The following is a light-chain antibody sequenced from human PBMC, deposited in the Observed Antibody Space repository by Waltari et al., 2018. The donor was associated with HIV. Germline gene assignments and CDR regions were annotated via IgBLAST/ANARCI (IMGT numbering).Light chain of an antibody. Sequence: INCKSSQSVLYSSNNKNYLAWYQQKPGQPPKLLIYWASTRESGVPDRFSGSGSGTDFTLTISSLQAEDVAVYYCQQYYSTPRTFGQGTKLEIK. J-gene: IGKJ2*01. V-gene: IGKV4-1*01. CDR2: WAS. CDR3: QQYYSTPRT. CDR1: QSVLYSSNNKNY.